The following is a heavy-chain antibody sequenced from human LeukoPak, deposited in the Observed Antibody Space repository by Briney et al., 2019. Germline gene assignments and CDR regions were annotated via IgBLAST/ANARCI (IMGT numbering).Heavy chain of an antibody. V-gene: IGHV3-66*01. Sequence: PGGSLRLSCAASGFTVSSNYMSWVRQAPGKGLEWVSVIYSGGSTYYADSVKGRFTISSDNSKNTLYLQMNSLRAEDTAVYYCASYYYYGSGSSSLFDYWGQGTLVTVSS. CDR3: ASYYYYGSGSSSLFDY. CDR1: GFTVSSNY. CDR2: IYSGGST. D-gene: IGHD3-10*01. J-gene: IGHJ4*02.